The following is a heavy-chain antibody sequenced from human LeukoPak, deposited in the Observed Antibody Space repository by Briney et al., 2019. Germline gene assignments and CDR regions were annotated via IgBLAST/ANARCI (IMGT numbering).Heavy chain of an antibody. V-gene: IGHV3-48*04. CDR1: GFAFSSYS. D-gene: IGHD4-17*01. Sequence: GGSLRLSCAASGFAFSSYSMNWVRQAPGKGLEWISYIDSSSSTIYYADSVKGRFTISRDNAKNSLYLQMNSLRAEDTAVYYCARETVTTYDYWGQGTLVTVSS. CDR2: IDSSSSTI. CDR3: ARETVTTYDY. J-gene: IGHJ4*02.